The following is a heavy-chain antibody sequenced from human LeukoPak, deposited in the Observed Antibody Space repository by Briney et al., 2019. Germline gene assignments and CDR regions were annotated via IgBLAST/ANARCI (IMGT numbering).Heavy chain of an antibody. V-gene: IGHV3-7*05. J-gene: IGHJ4*02. D-gene: IGHD3-22*01. CDR3: ARDKDNYDYPPDY. Sequence: GGAVRLSCAASGFTFSSYWMSWVRQAPGKGLDWVANIKQDGSEKYYVDSVKGRFTISRDNAKNSLYLQMNSLRAEDTAVYYCARDKDNYDYPPDYWGQGTLVTVPS. CDR2: IKQDGSEK. CDR1: GFTFSSYW.